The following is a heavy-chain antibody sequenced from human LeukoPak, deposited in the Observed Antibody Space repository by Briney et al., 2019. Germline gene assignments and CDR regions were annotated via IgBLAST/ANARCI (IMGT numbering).Heavy chain of an antibody. D-gene: IGHD3-10*01. Sequence: SETLSLTCTVSGGSISSSSYYWGWIRQPPGKGLEWIGSIYYSGSTYYSPSLKSRVTISVDTSKNQFSLKLSSVTAADTAVYYCARDPWMVRGVMKSNSKNYWGQGTLVTVSS. CDR3: ARDPWMVRGVMKSNSKNY. J-gene: IGHJ4*02. V-gene: IGHV4-39*07. CDR2: IYYSGST. CDR1: GGSISSSSYY.